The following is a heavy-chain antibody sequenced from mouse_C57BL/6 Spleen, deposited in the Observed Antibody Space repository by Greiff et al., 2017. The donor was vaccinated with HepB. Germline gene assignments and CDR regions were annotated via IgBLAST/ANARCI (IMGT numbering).Heavy chain of an antibody. J-gene: IGHJ1*03. CDR3: VRVRSLRGGWYFDV. Sequence: GGGLVQPKGSLKLSCAASGFTFNTYAMHWVRQAPGKGLEWVARIRSKSSNYATYYADSVKDRFTISRDDSQSMLYLQMNNLKTKDTAMYYCVRVRSLRGGWYFDVWGTGTTVAVSS. CDR2: IRSKSSNYAT. V-gene: IGHV10-3*01. CDR1: GFTFNTYA. D-gene: IGHD2-12*01.